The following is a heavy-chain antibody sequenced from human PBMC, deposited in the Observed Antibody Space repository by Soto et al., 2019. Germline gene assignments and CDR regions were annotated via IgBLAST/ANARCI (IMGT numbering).Heavy chain of an antibody. D-gene: IGHD3-22*01. V-gene: IGHV4-30-4*01. Sequence: SETLSLTCTVSGGSISSGDYYRSWIRQPPGKGLEWIGYIYYSGSTYYNPSLKSRVTISVDTSKNQFSLKLSSVTAADTAVYYCVKAQLKASTDSSGHSDFDIWGQGTMVT. J-gene: IGHJ3*02. CDR1: GGSISSGDYY. CDR3: VKAQLKASTDSSGHSDFDI. CDR2: IYYSGST.